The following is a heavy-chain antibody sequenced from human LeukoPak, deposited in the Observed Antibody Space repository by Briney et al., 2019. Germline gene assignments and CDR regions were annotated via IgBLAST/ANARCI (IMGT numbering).Heavy chain of an antibody. CDR3: ARDRIGYCSGGSCYPGWFDP. D-gene: IGHD2-15*01. Sequence: ASVKVSCKASGYTFTSYYIHWVRQAPGQGLEWMGIINPSGGSTSYAQKFQGRVTMTRDTSTSTVYMELSSLRSEDTAVYYCARDRIGYCSGGSCYPGWFDPWGQGTLVTVSS. CDR2: INPSGGST. CDR1: GYTFTSYY. V-gene: IGHV1-46*01. J-gene: IGHJ5*02.